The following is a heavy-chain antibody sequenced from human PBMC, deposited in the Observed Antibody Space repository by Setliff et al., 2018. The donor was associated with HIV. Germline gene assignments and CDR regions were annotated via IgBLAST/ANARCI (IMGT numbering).Heavy chain of an antibody. CDR3: ARHAGQQLDSYYYYYMDV. CDR1: GGSFSDYY. CDR2: INHRGST. D-gene: IGHD6-13*01. V-gene: IGHV4-34*01. J-gene: IGHJ6*03. Sequence: SETLSLTCAVYGGSFSDYYWTWIRQSPGKGLEWIGEINHRGSTNYNPSLKSRVTVSVDTSKNQFSLKLGSVTAADTAIYYCARHAGQQLDSYYYYYMDVWGKGTSVTVSS.